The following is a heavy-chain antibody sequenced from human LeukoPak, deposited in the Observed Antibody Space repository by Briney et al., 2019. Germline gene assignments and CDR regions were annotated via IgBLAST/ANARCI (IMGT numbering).Heavy chain of an antibody. D-gene: IGHD3-16*02. J-gene: IGHJ4*02. CDR1: GYTFTSYG. CDR2: ISGYSAKT. CDR3: ARDRDCDNINCYRSFDY. V-gene: IGHV1-18*01. Sequence: ASVKVSCKTSGYTFTSYGVSWVRQAPGQGLEWMGWISGYSAKTKYAQKVQGRVTMTTDTSTSTAYMEPRSLTSDDTAVYYCARDRDCDNINCYRSFDYWGQGTLVTVSS.